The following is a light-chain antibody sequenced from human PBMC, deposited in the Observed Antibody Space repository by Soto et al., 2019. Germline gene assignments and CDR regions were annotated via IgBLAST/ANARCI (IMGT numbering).Light chain of an antibody. CDR2: AAS. CDR1: QRVDSY. V-gene: IGKV1-39*01. Sequence: DIQVTQSPSSLSSSVGDSFTLSCQTSQRVDSYIHWYQHQSGKPPKLLIYAASTLQDGVPSRFSGGGSGTAFSLIITGLQPGDSATYYCQQTYTSVATFGQGTKVDI. CDR3: QQTYTSVAT. J-gene: IGKJ1*01.